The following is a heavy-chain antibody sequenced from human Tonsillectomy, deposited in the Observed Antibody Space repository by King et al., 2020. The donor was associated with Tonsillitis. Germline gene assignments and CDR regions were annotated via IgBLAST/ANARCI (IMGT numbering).Heavy chain of an antibody. Sequence: VQLVESGGALVQPGGSLRLSCAASGFTFSEYSMNWVRQAPEKGLEWLSYISPSSSSIYYADSVKGRFIISRDNAKNSLSLQMNSLRDEDSAVYFCTRDLRRGNYFYHYGMDVWGQGTTVTVSS. V-gene: IGHV3-48*02. CDR1: GFTFSEYS. J-gene: IGHJ6*02. CDR2: ISPSSSSI. CDR3: TRDLRRGNYFYHYGMDV.